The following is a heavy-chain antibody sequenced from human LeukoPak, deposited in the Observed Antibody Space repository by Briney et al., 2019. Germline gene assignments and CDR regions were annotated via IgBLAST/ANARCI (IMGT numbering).Heavy chain of an antibody. V-gene: IGHV3-30*02. J-gene: IGHJ6*03. Sequence: PGGSLRLSCAASGFTFSSYGMHWVRQAPGKGLEWVAFIRYDGSNKYYADSVKGRFTISRDNSKNTLYLQMNSLRAEDTAVYYCAKVGGPNWNYYMDVWGKGTTVTVSS. D-gene: IGHD1-20*01. CDR1: GFTFSSYG. CDR3: AKVGGPNWNYYMDV. CDR2: IRYDGSNK.